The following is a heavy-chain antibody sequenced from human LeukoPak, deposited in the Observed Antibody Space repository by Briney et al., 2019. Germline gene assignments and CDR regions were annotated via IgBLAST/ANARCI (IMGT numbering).Heavy chain of an antibody. CDR1: GFTVSSNS. D-gene: IGHD4/OR15-4a*01. J-gene: IGHJ4*02. CDR3: ARRAGAYSHPYDY. CDR2: IYSDNT. V-gene: IGHV3-53*01. Sequence: GGSLRLSCTVSGFTVSSNSMSWVRQAPGKGLEWVSFIYSDNTHYSDSVEGRFTISRDNSKNTLYLQMNSLRAEDTAVYYCARRAGAYSHPYDYWGQGTLVTVSS.